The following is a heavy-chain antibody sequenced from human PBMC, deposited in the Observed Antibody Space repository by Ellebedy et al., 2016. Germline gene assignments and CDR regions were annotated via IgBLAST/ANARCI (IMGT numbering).Heavy chain of an antibody. Sequence: ASVKVSCXASGYTFTSYGISWVRQAPGQGLEWMGWISAYNGNTNYAQKFQGRVTMTEDTSTDTAYMELSSLRSEDTAVYYCATGLEHSSEPADVNWFNPWGQGTLVTVSS. CDR3: ATGLEHSSEPADVNWFNP. J-gene: IGHJ5*02. D-gene: IGHD3-22*01. CDR2: ISAYNGNT. CDR1: GYTFTSYG. V-gene: IGHV1-18*01.